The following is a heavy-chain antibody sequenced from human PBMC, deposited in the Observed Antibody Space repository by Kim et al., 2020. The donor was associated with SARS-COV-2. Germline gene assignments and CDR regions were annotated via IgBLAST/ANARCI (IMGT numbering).Heavy chain of an antibody. CDR3: AKAYSKEGYCSGGSCHSYYYYGMDV. Sequence: GGSLRLSCAASGFTFDDYAMHWVRQAPGKGLEWVSLISGDGGSTYYADSVKGRFTISRDNSKNSLYLQMNSLRTEDTALYYCAKAYSKEGYCSGGSCHSYYYYGMDVWGQGTTVTVSS. CDR2: ISGDGGST. CDR1: GFTFDDYA. J-gene: IGHJ6*02. D-gene: IGHD2-15*01. V-gene: IGHV3-43*02.